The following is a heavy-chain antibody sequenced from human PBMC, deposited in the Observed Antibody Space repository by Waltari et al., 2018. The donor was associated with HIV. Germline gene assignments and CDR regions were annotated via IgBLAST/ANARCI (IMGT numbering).Heavy chain of an antibody. CDR2: IYGGDST. Sequence: EVQLVESGGGLVQPGGSLRLSCAASGFTVSSNYMSWVRQAPGKGRGWFSVIYGGDSTYDADSVKGRFTISRDNSKNTLYLQMNSLRAEDTAVYYCASIAYCGGDCYPRGMDVWGQGTTVTVSS. CDR3: ASIAYCGGDCYPRGMDV. D-gene: IGHD2-21*02. J-gene: IGHJ6*02. V-gene: IGHV3-66*01. CDR1: GFTVSSNY.